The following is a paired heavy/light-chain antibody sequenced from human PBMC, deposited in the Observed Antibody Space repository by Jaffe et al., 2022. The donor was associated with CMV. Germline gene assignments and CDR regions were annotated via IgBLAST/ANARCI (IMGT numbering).Heavy chain of an antibody. V-gene: IGHV3-23*01. CDR2: ISGSGGST. D-gene: IGHD1-26*01. Sequence: EVQLLESGGGLVQPGGSLRLSCAASGFTFSSYAMSWVRQAPGKGLEWVSAISGSGGSTYYADSVKGRFTISRDNSKNTLYLLMNSLRAEDTAVYYCARTFIVGATLDAFDIWGQGTMVTVSS. CDR1: GFTFSSYA. J-gene: IGHJ3*02. CDR3: ARTFIVGATLDAFDI.
Light chain of an antibody. CDR3: QQYYSTPLT. J-gene: IGKJ4*01. CDR1: QGISSS. Sequence: DIQMTQSPSSLSASVGDRVTITCRASQGISSSLAWYQQKPGKAPKLLLYAASRLESGVPSRFSGSGSGTDYTLTISSLQPEDFATYYCQQYYSTPLTFGGGTKVEIK. CDR2: AAS. V-gene: IGKV1-NL1*01.